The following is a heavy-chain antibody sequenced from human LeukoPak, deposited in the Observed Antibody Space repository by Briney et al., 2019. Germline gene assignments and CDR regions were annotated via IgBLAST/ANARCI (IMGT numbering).Heavy chain of an antibody. CDR3: ARRSGGSYSKFDY. D-gene: IGHD1-26*01. V-gene: IGHV4-59*08. J-gene: IGHJ4*02. CDR2: IYYSGST. Sequence: NPSETLSLTCTVSGGSISSYYWSWIRQPPGKGLEWIGYIYYSGSTNYNPSLKSRVTISVDTSKNQFSLKLSSVTAADTAVYYCARRSGGSYSKFDYWGQGTLVTVSS. CDR1: GGSISSYY.